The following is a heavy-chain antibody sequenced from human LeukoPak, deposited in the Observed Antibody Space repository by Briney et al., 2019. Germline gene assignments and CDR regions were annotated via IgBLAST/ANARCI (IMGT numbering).Heavy chain of an antibody. CDR3: AKHDYGDLHYFDY. D-gene: IGHD4-17*01. Sequence: GGSLRLSCAASGFTFSTYIMNWVRQTPGKGLEWVSSIGTSTSYIYYADSVKGRFTISRDNSKNTLYLQMNSLRAEDTAVYYCAKHDYGDLHYFDYWGQGTLVTVSS. CDR2: IGTSTSYI. V-gene: IGHV3-21*01. J-gene: IGHJ4*02. CDR1: GFTFSTYI.